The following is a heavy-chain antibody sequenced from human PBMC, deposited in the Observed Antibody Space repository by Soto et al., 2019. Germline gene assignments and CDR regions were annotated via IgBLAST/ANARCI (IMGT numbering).Heavy chain of an antibody. CDR3: AKVNGYCSGGSCYSGVAFDI. J-gene: IGHJ3*02. Sequence: ASVKVSCKASGYTFTGYYIHWVRQPPGQGLEWMAWINPNSGGTNYAQKFQGWVTMTRDTSISTAYMELSRLRSDDTAVYYCAKVNGYCSGGSCYSGVAFDIWGQGTMVTVSS. V-gene: IGHV1-2*04. CDR1: GYTFTGYY. CDR2: INPNSGGT. D-gene: IGHD2-15*01.